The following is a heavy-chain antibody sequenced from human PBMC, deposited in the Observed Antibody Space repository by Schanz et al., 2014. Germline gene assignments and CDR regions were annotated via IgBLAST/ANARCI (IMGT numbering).Heavy chain of an antibody. J-gene: IGHJ4*02. CDR2: FIPILDVG. D-gene: IGHD5-12*01. CDR3: ARDFSAYVGNYFDY. CDR1: GGTFSSYT. Sequence: QVQLVQSGAEVKKPGSSVKVSCKASGGTFSSYTISWVRQARGQGLEWVGRFIPILDVGNYAQQFQGRVTMTADTSTSTAYMELTSLRFDDTAVYYCARDFSAYVGNYFDYWGQGTLVTVSS. V-gene: IGHV1-69*04.